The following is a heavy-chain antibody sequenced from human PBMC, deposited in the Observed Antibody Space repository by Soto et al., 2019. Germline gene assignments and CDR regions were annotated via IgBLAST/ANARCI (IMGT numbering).Heavy chain of an antibody. CDR3: AKDLGRRIAAGNFQH. CDR1: GFTFSSYA. Sequence: EVQLLESGGGLVQPGGSLRLSCAASGFTFSSYAKSWVRQAPGKGLEWVSAISGSGGSTYYADSVKGRFTISRDNSKNTLYLQMNSLRAEDTAVYYCAKDLGRRIAAGNFQHWGQGTLVTVSS. J-gene: IGHJ1*01. V-gene: IGHV3-23*01. D-gene: IGHD6-13*01. CDR2: ISGSGGST.